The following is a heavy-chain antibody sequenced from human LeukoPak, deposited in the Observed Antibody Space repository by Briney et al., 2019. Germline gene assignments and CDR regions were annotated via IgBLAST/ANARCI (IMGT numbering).Heavy chain of an antibody. D-gene: IGHD3-10*01. CDR3: ARDPYGSGSYHEDY. V-gene: IGHV3-48*02. CDR1: GFTFSSYS. CDR2: ISYSSGTI. Sequence: GGSLRLSCEASGFTFSSYSMNWVRQAPGKGLEWVSYISYSSGTIYYADSVKGRFTISRDNAKNSLYLQMNSLRDEDTAVYYCARDPYGSGSYHEDYWGQGTLVTVSS. J-gene: IGHJ4*02.